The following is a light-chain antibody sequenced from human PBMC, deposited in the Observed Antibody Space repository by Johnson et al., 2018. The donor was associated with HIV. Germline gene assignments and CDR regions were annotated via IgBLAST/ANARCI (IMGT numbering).Light chain of an antibody. CDR2: DNN. CDR3: GTWHSTLSAYV. CDR1: SSNIGNNY. J-gene: IGLJ1*01. V-gene: IGLV1-51*01. Sequence: QSVLTQPPSVSAAPGQKVTISCSGSSSNIGNNYVSWYQQLPGTAPKLLIYDNNKRPSGIPDRFSGSKSGTSATLGITGLQTGDEADYYFGTWHSTLSAYVFGTGTKVTVL.